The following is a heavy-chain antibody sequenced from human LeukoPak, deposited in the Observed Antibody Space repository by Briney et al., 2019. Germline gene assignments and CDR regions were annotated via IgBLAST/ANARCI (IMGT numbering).Heavy chain of an antibody. CDR1: GFIFSSYE. J-gene: IGHJ4*02. CDR3: ARDLRGAGIRFIDY. CDR2: ISSSGSTI. V-gene: IGHV3-48*03. Sequence: PGGSLRLSCAASGFIFSSYEMNWVRQAPGKGLEWVSYISSSGSTIYYADSVKGRFTISRDNAKNSLYLQMNSLRAEDTAVYYCARDLRGAGIRFIDYWGQGTLVTVSS. D-gene: IGHD3-3*02.